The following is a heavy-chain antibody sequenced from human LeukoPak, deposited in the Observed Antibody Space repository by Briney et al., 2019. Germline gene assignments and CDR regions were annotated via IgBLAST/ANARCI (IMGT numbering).Heavy chain of an antibody. CDR2: ISGSGGST. Sequence: PGGSLRLSCAASGFTFSSYAMSWVRQAPGKGLEWVSAISGSGGSTYYADSVKGRFTISRDNSKNKLYLQMNSLTAEDTAVYYCAKQITMIVVVRFDYWGQGTLVTVSS. CDR3: AKQITMIVVVRFDY. D-gene: IGHD3-22*01. V-gene: IGHV3-23*01. CDR1: GFTFSSYA. J-gene: IGHJ4*02.